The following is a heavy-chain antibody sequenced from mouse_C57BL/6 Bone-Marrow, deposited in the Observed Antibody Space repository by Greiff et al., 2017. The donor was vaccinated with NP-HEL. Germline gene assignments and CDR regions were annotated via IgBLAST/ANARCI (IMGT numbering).Heavy chain of an antibody. CDR3: ARVANWDWYFDV. V-gene: IGHV5-16*01. CDR2: INYDGSST. Sequence: EVKLMESEGGLVQPGSSMKLSCTASGFTFSDYYMAWVRQVPEKGLEWVANINYDGSSTYYLDSLKSRFIISRDNAKNILYLQMSSLKPEDTATYYCARVANWDWYFDVWGTGTTVTVSS. CDR1: GFTFSDYY. D-gene: IGHD4-1*01. J-gene: IGHJ1*03.